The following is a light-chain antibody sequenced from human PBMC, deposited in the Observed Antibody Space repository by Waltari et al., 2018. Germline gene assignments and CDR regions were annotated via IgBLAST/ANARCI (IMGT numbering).Light chain of an antibody. J-gene: IGLJ2*01. CDR1: LRDVGGYNC. CDR2: EVS. Sequence: ALAQPASVAGSPGPSITLPLTGSLRDVGGYNCVSWYQQHPGKAPKHMIYEVSNRPSGVSNRFSGSKSGNTASLTISGLQAEDEADYYCSSYTSSSTPLFGGGTKLTVL. V-gene: IGLV2-14*01. CDR3: SSYTSSSTPL.